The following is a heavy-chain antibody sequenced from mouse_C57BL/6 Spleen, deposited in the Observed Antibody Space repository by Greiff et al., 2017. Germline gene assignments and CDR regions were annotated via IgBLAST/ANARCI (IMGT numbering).Heavy chain of an antibody. V-gene: IGHV10-1*01. CDR1: GFSFNTYA. CDR3: VRHGAANGY. D-gene: IGHD6-1*01. J-gene: IGHJ4*01. Sequence: EVQLVEPGGGFVQPKGSLKLSCAASGFSFNTYAMNWVRQAPGKGVEWVARIRSKSNNYATYYADSVKDRLTISRDDSESMLYLQMNNLKTEDTAMYYCVRHGAANGYWGQGTSVTVAS. CDR2: IRSKSNNYAT.